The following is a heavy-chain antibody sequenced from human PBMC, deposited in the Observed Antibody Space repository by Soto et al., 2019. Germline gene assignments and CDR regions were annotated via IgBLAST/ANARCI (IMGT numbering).Heavy chain of an antibody. CDR2: ISGSGDST. Sequence: PGGSLRLSCAASGFTLRSYSMNWVRQAPGKGLEWVSVISGSGDSTYYADSVKGRFTISRDNSKNTLYLQMNSLRAEDTAVYYCARRGPGTYFDYWGQGTLVTVSS. J-gene: IGHJ4*02. CDR1: GFTLRSYS. CDR3: ARRGPGTYFDY. D-gene: IGHD6-13*01. V-gene: IGHV3-23*01.